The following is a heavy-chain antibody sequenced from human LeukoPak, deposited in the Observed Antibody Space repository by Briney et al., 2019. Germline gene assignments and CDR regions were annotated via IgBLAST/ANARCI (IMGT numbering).Heavy chain of an antibody. D-gene: IGHD2-15*01. J-gene: IGHJ4*02. CDR3: AKIRLEESATGY. CDR1: GFSFSAHG. CDR2: IGGSGATT. V-gene: IGHV3-23*01. Sequence: PGGSLRLSCAASGFSFSAHGMNWVRQAPGKGLEWVSAIGGSGATTYYADSVRGRFTISRDNSKNTMYLKMSSLRAEDTAVYYCAKIRLEESATGYWGQGALVTVSS.